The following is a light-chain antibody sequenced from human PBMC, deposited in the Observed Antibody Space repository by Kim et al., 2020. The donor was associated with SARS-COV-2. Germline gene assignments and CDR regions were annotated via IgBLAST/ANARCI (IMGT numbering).Light chain of an antibody. CDR1: QDIKKY. CDR2: DAS. J-gene: IGKJ3*01. Sequence: GDRVTITCQASQDIKKYLNWFQQKPGKAPKLLIHDASNLESGVPSRFSGSGSGTHFTLTISSLQPVDVATYYCQQSDRLPLTFGPGTKV. V-gene: IGKV1-33*01. CDR3: QQSDRLPLT.